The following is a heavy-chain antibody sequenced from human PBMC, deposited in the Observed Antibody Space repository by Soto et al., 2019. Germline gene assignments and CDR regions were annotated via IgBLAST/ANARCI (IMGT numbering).Heavy chain of an antibody. D-gene: IGHD6-13*01. Sequence: GASVKVSCKASGYTFTSYDINWVRQATGQGLEWMGWMNPNSGNTGYAQKFQGRVTMTRNTSISTAYMELSSLRSEDTAVYYFARGSRGIAAAGTRDYYYYYGMDVWGQGTTVTVSS. CDR2: MNPNSGNT. V-gene: IGHV1-8*01. J-gene: IGHJ6*02. CDR3: ARGSRGIAAAGTRDYYYYYGMDV. CDR1: GYTFTSYD.